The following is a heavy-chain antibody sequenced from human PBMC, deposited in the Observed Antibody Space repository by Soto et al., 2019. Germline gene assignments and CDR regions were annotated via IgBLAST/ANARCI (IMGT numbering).Heavy chain of an antibody. CDR1: GGSISSYY. V-gene: IGHV4-59*01. CDR2: IYYSGST. J-gene: IGHJ4*02. Sequence: PSETLSLTCTVSGGSISSYYWSWIRQPPGKGLEWIGYIYYSGSTNYNPSLKSRVTISVDTSKNQFSLKLSSVTGADTAVYYCARDYVEMATIFSYRYFDYWGQGTLVTVSS. D-gene: IGHD5-12*01. CDR3: ARDYVEMATIFSYRYFDY.